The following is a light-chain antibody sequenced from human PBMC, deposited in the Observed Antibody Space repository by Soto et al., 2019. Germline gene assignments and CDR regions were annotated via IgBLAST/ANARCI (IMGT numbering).Light chain of an antibody. CDR3: QQANTFPLT. V-gene: IGKV1-5*03. CDR1: QSISSW. J-gene: IGKJ5*01. CDR2: KAS. Sequence: DIQMTQSPSTLSASVGDRVTITCRASQSISSWLAWYQQKPGKAPKLLIYKASSLESGVPSRFSGSGSGTEFTLTISSLQPDDLATYYCQQANTFPLTFGQGTRLEIK.